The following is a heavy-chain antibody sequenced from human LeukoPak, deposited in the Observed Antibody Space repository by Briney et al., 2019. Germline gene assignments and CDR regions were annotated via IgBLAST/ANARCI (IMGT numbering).Heavy chain of an antibody. CDR1: GYTFTSYG. V-gene: IGHV1-18*01. D-gene: IGHD2-2*01. Sequence: GASVKVSCKASGYTFTSYGISWVRQAPGQGLEWMGWISAYNGNTNYAQKLQGRVTMTTDTSTSTAYMELRSLRSDDTAVYYCARDRDPIVVVPAALPDYWGQGTLVTVSS. CDR3: ARDRDPIVVVPAALPDY. J-gene: IGHJ4*02. CDR2: ISAYNGNT.